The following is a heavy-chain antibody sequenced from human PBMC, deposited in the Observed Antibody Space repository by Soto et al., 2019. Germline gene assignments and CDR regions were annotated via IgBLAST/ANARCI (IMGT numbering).Heavy chain of an antibody. CDR3: ARGHCSGGSCYLGQFDY. Sequence: QVQLVQSGAEVKKPGASVKVSCKASGYTFTSYDINWVRQATGQGLEWMGWMNPNSGNTGYAQKFQGRVPMTRNTSISTAYMELSSLRSEDTAVYYCARGHCSGGSCYLGQFDYWGQGTLVTVSS. D-gene: IGHD2-15*01. J-gene: IGHJ4*02. CDR1: GYTFTSYD. CDR2: MNPNSGNT. V-gene: IGHV1-8*01.